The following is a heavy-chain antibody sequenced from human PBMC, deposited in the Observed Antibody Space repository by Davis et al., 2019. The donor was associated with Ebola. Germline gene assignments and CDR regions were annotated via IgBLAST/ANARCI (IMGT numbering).Heavy chain of an antibody. J-gene: IGHJ6*02. D-gene: IGHD4-17*01. CDR3: ARGLYDYGGMDV. V-gene: IGHV1-46*01. Sequence: AASVKVSCKTSGYSFTTYWIHWVRQAPGQGLEWMGIIKPNSGSTTYAQKFQGRVTMTRDTSTSTVYMELSSLRSEDTAVYYCARGLYDYGGMDVWGQGTTVTVSS. CDR1: GYSFTTYW. CDR2: IKPNSGST.